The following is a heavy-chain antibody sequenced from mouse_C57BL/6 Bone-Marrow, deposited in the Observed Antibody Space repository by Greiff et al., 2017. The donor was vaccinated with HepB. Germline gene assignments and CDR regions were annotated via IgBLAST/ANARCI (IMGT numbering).Heavy chain of an antibody. CDR1: GYTFTSYW. CDR3: ARGYGYDNYAMDY. D-gene: IGHD2-2*01. J-gene: IGHJ4*01. V-gene: IGHV1-5*01. CDR2: IYPGNSDT. Sequence: EVQLQQSGTVLARPGASVKMSCKTSGYTFTSYWMHWVKQRPGQGLEWIGAIYPGNSDTSYNQKFKSKATLTVDKPSSTAYMQLSSLTPEDAAVYYCARGYGYDNYAMDYWGQGTSVTVSS.